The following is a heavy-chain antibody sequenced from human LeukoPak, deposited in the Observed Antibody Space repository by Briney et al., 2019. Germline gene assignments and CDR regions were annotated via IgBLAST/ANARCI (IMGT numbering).Heavy chain of an antibody. D-gene: IGHD2-2*01. CDR1: GGSFSGYY. Sequence: SETLSLTCAVYGGSFSGYYWSWIRQPPGKGLEWIGEINHSGSTSYNPSLKSRVTISVDTSKNQFSLKLSSVTAADTAVYYCARGYRYCSSTSCRLRFRYFDYWGQGTLVTVSS. CDR3: ARGYRYCSSTSCRLRFRYFDY. V-gene: IGHV4-34*01. CDR2: INHSGST. J-gene: IGHJ4*02.